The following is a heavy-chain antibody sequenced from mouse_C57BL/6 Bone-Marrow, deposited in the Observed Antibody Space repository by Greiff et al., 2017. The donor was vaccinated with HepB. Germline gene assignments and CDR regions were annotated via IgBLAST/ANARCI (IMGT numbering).Heavy chain of an antibody. CDR2: ISYSGST. CDR1: GYSITSGYD. D-gene: IGHD2-12*01. CDR3: ARGDYSLLAY. Sequence: EVQLVESGPGMVKPSQSLSLTCTVTGYSITSGYDWHWIRHFPGNKLEWMGYISYSGSTNYNPSLKSRISITHDTSKNHFFLKLNSVTTEDTATYYCARGDYSLLAYWGQGTLVTVSA. V-gene: IGHV3-1*01. J-gene: IGHJ3*01.